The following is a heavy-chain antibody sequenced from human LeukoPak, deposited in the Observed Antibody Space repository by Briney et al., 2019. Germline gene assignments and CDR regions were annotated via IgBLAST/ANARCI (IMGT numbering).Heavy chain of an antibody. Sequence: GGSLRLSCTASGFTLSSYEMSWIRQAPGKGLEWVSSIDYSGGETHYADSVKGRFTISRDNSKNTLYLQMNSLRAEDTAVYYCAREGEWLLNFAYDYWGQGTLVAVSS. CDR3: AREGEWLLNFAYDY. J-gene: IGHJ4*02. D-gene: IGHD3-3*01. V-gene: IGHV3-23*01. CDR2: IDYSGGET. CDR1: GFTLSSYE.